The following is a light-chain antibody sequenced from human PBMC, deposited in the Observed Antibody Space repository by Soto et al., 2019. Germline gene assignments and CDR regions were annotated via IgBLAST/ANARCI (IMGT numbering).Light chain of an antibody. J-gene: IGLJ1*01. Sequence: SALTQPRSVSGSLGQSVTISCTGTSSDVGTYNYVSWYQQYPGKAPKVMIYDVSERPSGVPDRFSGSKSGNTASLTISGLQAEDEADYYCCSYAGSPRYVLGTGTKLTVL. V-gene: IGLV2-11*01. CDR2: DVS. CDR3: CSYAGSPRYV. CDR1: SSDVGTYNY.